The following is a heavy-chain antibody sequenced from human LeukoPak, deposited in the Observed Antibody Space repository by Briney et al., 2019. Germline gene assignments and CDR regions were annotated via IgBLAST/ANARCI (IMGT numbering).Heavy chain of an antibody. CDR1: GFTFSSYG. CDR3: ARGDPGYYGSGSYYTNPIDY. CDR2: IWYDGSNK. V-gene: IGHV3-33*01. Sequence: GGSLRLSCAASGFTFSSYGMHWVRQAPGKGLEWVAVIWYDGSNKYYADSVKGRFTISRDNSKNTLYLQMNSLRAEDTAVYYCARGDPGYYGSGSYYTNPIDYWGQGTLVTVSS. D-gene: IGHD3-10*01. J-gene: IGHJ4*02.